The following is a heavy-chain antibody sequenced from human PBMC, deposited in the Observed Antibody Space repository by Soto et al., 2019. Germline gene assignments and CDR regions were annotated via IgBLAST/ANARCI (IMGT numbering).Heavy chain of an antibody. D-gene: IGHD3-3*01. V-gene: IGHV1-2*02. Sequence: QLHLVQSGAVVKKPGASVTVSCSASGYPVTAYYMHWVRQAPGRGLEWMGGINPATGAAKYTQRFLGRVTVPRDTSTSSVFTELSGLTSGATAVFYLARGGGVGVAGSAAFDMWGQGTLVTVSS. CDR2: INPATGAA. CDR1: GYPVTAYY. J-gene: IGHJ3*02. CDR3: ARGGGVGVAGSAAFDM.